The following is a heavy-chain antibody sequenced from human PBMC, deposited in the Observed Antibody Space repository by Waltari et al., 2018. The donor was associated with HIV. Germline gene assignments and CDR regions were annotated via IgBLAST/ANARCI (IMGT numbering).Heavy chain of an antibody. Sequence: EVQLVESGGGLVKPGGSLRLSCAASGFTFSNAWLSWVRQPPGKGLEWVGRSKSKTEGGTTGYAATVKGRFTISRDDSKNTLYLQMNSLKTEDTAVYYCTTAPYSSSSRRNDYWGQGTLVTVSS. CDR1: GFTFSNAW. CDR2: SKSKTEGGTT. J-gene: IGHJ4*02. D-gene: IGHD6-13*01. V-gene: IGHV3-15*01. CDR3: TTAPYSSSSRRNDY.